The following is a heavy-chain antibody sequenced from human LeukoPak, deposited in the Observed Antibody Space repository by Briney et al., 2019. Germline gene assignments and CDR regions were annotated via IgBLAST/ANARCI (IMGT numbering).Heavy chain of an antibody. CDR3: ARVREQDGMDV. Sequence: GGSLRLSCAASGITVNTNYMSWVRQAPGKGLEWVSNVFSDGRTFYADSVKGRFTISRDSSKNSIFLQMNSLRAEDTAVYYCARVREQDGMDVWGQGTTVTVSS. J-gene: IGHJ6*02. V-gene: IGHV3-53*01. CDR1: GITVNTNY. CDR2: VFSDGRT. D-gene: IGHD1-26*01.